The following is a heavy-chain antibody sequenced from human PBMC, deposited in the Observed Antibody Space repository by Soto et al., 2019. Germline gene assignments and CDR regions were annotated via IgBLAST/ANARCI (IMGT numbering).Heavy chain of an antibody. CDR3: ARSGGAMVTGYYYYYYGMDV. V-gene: IGHV4-59*01. Sequence: SETLSLTCTVSGGSISGYYWSWIRQPPGKGLEWIGYIYYSGSTNYNPSLKSRVTISVDTSKNQFSLKLSSVAAADTAVYYCARSGGAMVTGYYYYYYGMDVWGQGTTVTVSS. D-gene: IGHD5-18*01. CDR2: IYYSGST. J-gene: IGHJ6*02. CDR1: GGSISGYY.